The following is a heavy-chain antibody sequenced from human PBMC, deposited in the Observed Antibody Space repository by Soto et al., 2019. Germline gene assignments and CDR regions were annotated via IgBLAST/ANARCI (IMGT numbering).Heavy chain of an antibody. CDR3: AKAVVAAAGRGGYFDY. Sequence: EVQLLESGGGLVQPGGSLRLSCAASGFTFSGYAMSWVRQAPGKGLEWVSGTSAIGGSTYYADSVKGRFTISRDNSKNTLDLQMNSPRADDTAVYYCAKAVVAAAGRGGYFDYWGQGTLVTVSA. D-gene: IGHD6-13*01. CDR2: TSAIGGST. CDR1: GFTFSGYA. V-gene: IGHV3-23*01. J-gene: IGHJ4*02.